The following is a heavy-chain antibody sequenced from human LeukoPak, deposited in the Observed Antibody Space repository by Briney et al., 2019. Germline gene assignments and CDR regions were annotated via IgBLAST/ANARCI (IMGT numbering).Heavy chain of an antibody. CDR3: ARAYYDYVWGSYRQSTHFDY. CDR2: IYPGDSDT. CDR1: GYSFTSYW. Sequence: GESLKISCKGSGYSFTSYWIGRVRQMPGKGLEWMGIIYPGDSDTRYSPSFQGQVTISADKSISTAYLQWSSLKASDTAMYYCARAYYDYVWGSYRQSTHFDYWGQGTLVTVSS. D-gene: IGHD3-16*02. V-gene: IGHV5-51*01. J-gene: IGHJ4*02.